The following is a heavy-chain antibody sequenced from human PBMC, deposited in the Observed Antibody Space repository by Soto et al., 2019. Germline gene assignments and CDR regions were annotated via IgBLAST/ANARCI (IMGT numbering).Heavy chain of an antibody. V-gene: IGHV1-2*04. CDR3: ARDAEQWLDSYYFDY. J-gene: IGHJ4*02. Sequence: ASVKVSCKGSGYTLTELSMHWVRQAPGKGLEWMGWINPNSGGTNYAQKFQGWVTMTRDTSISTAYMELSRLRSDDTAVYYCARDAEQWLDSYYFDYWGQGTQVTVSS. CDR2: INPNSGGT. D-gene: IGHD6-19*01. CDR1: GYTLTELS.